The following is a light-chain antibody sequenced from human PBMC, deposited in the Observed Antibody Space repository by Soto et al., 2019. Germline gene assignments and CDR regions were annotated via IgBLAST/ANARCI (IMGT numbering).Light chain of an antibody. CDR1: SSNIGADYH. J-gene: IGLJ1*01. CDR2: GNS. Sequence: QPVLTQPPSVSGAPGQRVTISCTGSSSNIGADYHVHWYQQLPGTAPKLLIYGNSNRPSGVPDRFSGSKSGTSASLAITGLQAEDEADYYCQSYDSSLSGRFVFGTGTKLTVL. V-gene: IGLV1-40*01. CDR3: QSYDSSLSGRFV.